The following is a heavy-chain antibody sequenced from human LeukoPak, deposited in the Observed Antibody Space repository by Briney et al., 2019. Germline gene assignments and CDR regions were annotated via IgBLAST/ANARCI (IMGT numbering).Heavy chain of an antibody. J-gene: IGHJ4*02. V-gene: IGHV4-59*08. CDR3: ARHSGSSFDY. Sequence: PSETLSLTCTVSGGSISPYYWSWIRQPPGKGLEGIGYISYSGSTNYNPSLKSRVTISVDTSKKQFSLKLSSVTAADTAVYYCARHSGSSFDYWGQGTLVTVSS. CDR1: GGSISPYY. CDR2: ISYSGST.